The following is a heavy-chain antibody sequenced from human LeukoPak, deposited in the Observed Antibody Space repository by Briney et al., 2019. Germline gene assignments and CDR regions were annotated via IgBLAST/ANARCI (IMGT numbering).Heavy chain of an antibody. V-gene: IGHV1-3*01. CDR3: ASSTGPYWYFDL. CDR2: INAGNGNT. CDR1: GYTFTSYA. J-gene: IGHJ2*01. D-gene: IGHD3-10*01. Sequence: ASVKVSCKASGYTFTSYAMHWVRQAPGQRLEWMGWINAGNGNTKYSQKFQGRVTMTRDTSTSTVYMELSSLRSEDTAVYYCASSTGPYWYFDLWGRGTLVTVSS.